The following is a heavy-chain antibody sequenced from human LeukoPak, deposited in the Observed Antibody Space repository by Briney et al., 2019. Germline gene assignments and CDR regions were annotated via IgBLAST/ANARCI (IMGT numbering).Heavy chain of an antibody. J-gene: IGHJ5*02. Sequence: SETLSLTCAVSGYSISSGYYWGWIRQPPGKGLEWIGSIYHSGSTYYNPSLKSRVTISVDTSMNQFSLKLSSVTAADTAVYYCARHVDQLLNWFDPWGQGTLVTVSS. CDR3: ARHVDQLLNWFDP. CDR1: GYSISSGYY. D-gene: IGHD2-2*01. CDR2: IYHSGST. V-gene: IGHV4-38-2*01.